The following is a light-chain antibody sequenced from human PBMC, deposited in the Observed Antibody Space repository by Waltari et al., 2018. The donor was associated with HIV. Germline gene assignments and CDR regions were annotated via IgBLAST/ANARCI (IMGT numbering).Light chain of an antibody. CDR1: ESLTVSY. CDR3: QQYVIPPYT. Sequence: EIVLTQSPGTLSLSPGERASLSCRASESLTVSYLAWYQWKPGQAPRLLIYGASNRATGIPTRFSGSESGTGFTLTISRLEPEDFAVYYCQQYVIPPYTFGQGTKLEIK. CDR2: GAS. V-gene: IGKV3-20*01. J-gene: IGKJ2*01.